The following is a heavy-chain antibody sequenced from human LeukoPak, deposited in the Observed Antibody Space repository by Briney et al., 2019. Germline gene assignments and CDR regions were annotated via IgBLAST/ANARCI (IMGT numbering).Heavy chain of an antibody. CDR1: GGSFSGYY. D-gene: IGHD4-17*01. V-gene: IGHV3-11*01. J-gene: IGHJ4*02. Sequence: LSLTCAVYGGSFSGYYWSWIRQAPGKGLEWVSYISSSGSTIYYADSVKGRFTISRDNAKNSLYLQMNSLRAEDTAVYYCARTTYGDYFDYWGQGTLVTVSS. CDR3: ARTTYGDYFDY. CDR2: ISSSGSTI.